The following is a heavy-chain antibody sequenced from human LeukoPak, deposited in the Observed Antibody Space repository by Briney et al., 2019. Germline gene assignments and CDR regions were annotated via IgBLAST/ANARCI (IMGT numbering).Heavy chain of an antibody. D-gene: IGHD5-12*01. CDR2: ISGYNGNT. J-gene: IGHJ4*02. V-gene: IGHV1-18*01. CDR1: GYTFTSYG. Sequence: ASVKVSCKASGYTFTSYGISWVRQAPGQGLEWMGWISGYNGNTKYAQKFQGRVTMTTDTSTSTAYMELRSLRSDDTAVYYCAKAPVATRPLTCFDYWGQGTLVTVSS. CDR3: AKAPVATRPLTCFDY.